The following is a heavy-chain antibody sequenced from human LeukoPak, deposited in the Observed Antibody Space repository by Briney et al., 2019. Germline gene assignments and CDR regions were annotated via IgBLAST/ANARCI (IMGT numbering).Heavy chain of an antibody. Sequence: ASVKVSCKASGYTFTSYGISWVRQAPGQGLEWMGWISAYNGNTNYAQKLQGRVTMTTDTSTSTAYMELRSLRSDDTAVYYCARAGAPDYYDSSGYYFIDYWGQGTLVTVSS. D-gene: IGHD3-22*01. CDR1: GYTFTSYG. CDR2: ISAYNGNT. CDR3: ARAGAPDYYDSSGYYFIDY. V-gene: IGHV1-18*01. J-gene: IGHJ4*02.